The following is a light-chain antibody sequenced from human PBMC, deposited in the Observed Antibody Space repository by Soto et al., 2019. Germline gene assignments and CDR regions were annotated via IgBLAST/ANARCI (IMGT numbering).Light chain of an antibody. CDR3: SSYAGGSYV. J-gene: IGLJ1*01. Sequence: QSVLAQPPSASGSPGQSVTISCTGTSRDVGGHNYVSWYQQHPGKAPKFMIYEVSKRPSGVPDRFSGSKSGNTASLTVSGLQAEDEADYYCSSYAGGSYVFGTGTKVTVL. V-gene: IGLV2-8*01. CDR1: SRDVGGHNY. CDR2: EVS.